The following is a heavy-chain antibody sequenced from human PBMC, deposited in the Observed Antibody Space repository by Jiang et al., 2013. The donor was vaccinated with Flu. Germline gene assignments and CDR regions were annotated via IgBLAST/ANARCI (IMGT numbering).Heavy chain of an antibody. V-gene: IGHV1-69*04. CDR3: ARGPTYYDFWSGYSGDAFDI. Sequence: SGAEVKKPGSSVKVSCKASGGTFSSYAISWVRQAPGQGLEWMGRIIPILGIANYAQKFQGRVTITADKSTSTAYMELSSLRSEDTAVYYCARGPTYYDFWSGYSGDAFDIWGQGTMVTVSS. D-gene: IGHD3-3*01. CDR2: IIPILGIA. J-gene: IGHJ3*02. CDR1: GGTFSSYA.